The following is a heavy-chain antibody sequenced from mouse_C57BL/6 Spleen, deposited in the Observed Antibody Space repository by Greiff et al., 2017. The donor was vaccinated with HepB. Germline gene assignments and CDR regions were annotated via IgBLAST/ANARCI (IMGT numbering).Heavy chain of an antibody. D-gene: IGHD1-1*01. Sequence: QVQLQQPGAELVMPGASVKLSCKASGYTFTSYWMHWVKQRPGQGLEWIGEIDPSDSYTNYNQKFKGKSTLTVDKSSSTAYMQLSSLTSADSAVYYCAIYYGSSYEGWYFDVWGTGTTVTVSS. CDR1: GYTFTSYW. CDR2: IDPSDSYT. V-gene: IGHV1-69*01. J-gene: IGHJ1*03. CDR3: AIYYGSSYEGWYFDV.